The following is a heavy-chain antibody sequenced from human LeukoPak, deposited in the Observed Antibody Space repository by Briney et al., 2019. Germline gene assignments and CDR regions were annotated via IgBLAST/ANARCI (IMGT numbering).Heavy chain of an antibody. J-gene: IGHJ4*02. CDR2: INPNSGGT. CDR1: GYTFTGYY. Sequence: ASVNVSCKASGYTFTGYYMHWVRQAPGQGLEWMGWINPNSGGTNYAQKFQGRVTMTRDTSISTAYMELSRLRSDDTAVYYCARDPYSSSWFDYWGQGTLVTVSS. D-gene: IGHD6-13*01. V-gene: IGHV1-2*02. CDR3: ARDPYSSSWFDY.